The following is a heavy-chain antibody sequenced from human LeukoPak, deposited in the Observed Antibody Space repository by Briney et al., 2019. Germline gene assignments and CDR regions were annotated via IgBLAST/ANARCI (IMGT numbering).Heavy chain of an antibody. CDR1: GFTFNSYS. CDR3: AKDMRSVAAAGTVVTD. CDR2: LSRSGSTI. V-gene: IGHV3-48*01. D-gene: IGHD6-13*01. J-gene: IGHJ4*02. Sequence: GGSLRLSCAASGFTFNSYSMKWVRQAPGKGLEWISYLSRSGSTIYYAASVKGRFTISRDNAKNSLYLQMNSLRAEDTALYYCAKDMRSVAAAGTVVTDWGQGTLVTVSS.